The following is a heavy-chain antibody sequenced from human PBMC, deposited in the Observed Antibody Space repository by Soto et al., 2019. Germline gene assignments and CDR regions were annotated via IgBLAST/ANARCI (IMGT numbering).Heavy chain of an antibody. CDR2: MNPNSGDT. Sequence: ASVKVSCKASGYTFTSYDIHWVRQATGQGLEWMGWMNPNSGDTGYAQKFQGRVTMTRNTSIRTAYMELSSLRSEDTAVYYCARATMIVAPDYWGQGTLVTVSS. D-gene: IGHD3-22*01. V-gene: IGHV1-8*01. CDR1: GYTFTSYD. CDR3: ARATMIVAPDY. J-gene: IGHJ4*02.